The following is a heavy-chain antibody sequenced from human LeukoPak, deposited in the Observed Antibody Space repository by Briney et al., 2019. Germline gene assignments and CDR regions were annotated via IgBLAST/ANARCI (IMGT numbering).Heavy chain of an antibody. CDR1: GGSISSSSYY. CDR3: ARHEYFVNY. CDR2: FYYSGST. V-gene: IGHV4-39*01. Sequence: SETLSLTCTVSGGSISSSSYYWGWIRQPPGKGLEWIGSFYYSGSTYYNPSLKGRVTISVDTSKNQFSLNLSSMIAADTAVYYCARHEYFVNYWGQRTLVTVSS. J-gene: IGHJ4*02. D-gene: IGHD2/OR15-2a*01.